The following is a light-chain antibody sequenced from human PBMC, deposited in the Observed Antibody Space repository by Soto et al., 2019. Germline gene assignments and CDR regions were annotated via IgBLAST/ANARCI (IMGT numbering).Light chain of an antibody. CDR1: QTISSW. J-gene: IGKJ5*01. Sequence: DIQMTQSPSTLSASVGDSVTITCRASQTISSWLAWHQQKSGRAPKLLIYDASSLEGGVPSRFSGSGSGTDFTLEISRVETDDVGIYYCMQSTQLPPTFGQGTRLEI. CDR3: MQSTQLPPT. CDR2: DAS. V-gene: IGKV1-5*01.